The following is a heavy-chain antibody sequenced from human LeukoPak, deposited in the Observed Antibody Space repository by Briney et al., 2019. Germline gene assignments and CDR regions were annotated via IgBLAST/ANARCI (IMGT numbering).Heavy chain of an antibody. V-gene: IGHV1-69*05. CDR2: IIPIFGTA. Sequence: ASVRVSCKASGGTFSSYAISWVRQAPGQGLEWMGGIIPIFGTANYAQKFQGRVTITTDESTSTAYMELSSLRSEDTAVYYCASITMVWGVIIGYPFDYWGQGTLVTVSS. D-gene: IGHD3-10*01. CDR1: GGTFSSYA. CDR3: ASITMVWGVIIGYPFDY. J-gene: IGHJ4*02.